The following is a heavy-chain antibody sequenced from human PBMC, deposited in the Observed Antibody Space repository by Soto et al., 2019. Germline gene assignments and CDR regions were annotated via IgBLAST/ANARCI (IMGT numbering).Heavy chain of an antibody. CDR3: ARDKITGLFDY. CDR1: GGSFSGYY. V-gene: IGHV4-34*01. J-gene: IGHJ4*02. D-gene: IGHD2-8*02. Sequence: QVQLQQWGAGLLKPSETLSLTCAVYGGSFSGYYWTWIRQPPGTGLEWIGEINHSGSTNYNPSLKSRVTILVDTSTTHFSLKLTSVTAADTAVYYCARDKITGLFDYWGQGTLVTVSS. CDR2: INHSGST.